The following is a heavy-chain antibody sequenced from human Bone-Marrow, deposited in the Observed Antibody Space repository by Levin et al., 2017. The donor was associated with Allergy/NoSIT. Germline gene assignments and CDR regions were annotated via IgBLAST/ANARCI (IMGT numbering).Heavy chain of an antibody. CDR2: IRSRNDGGTT. J-gene: IGHJ6*02. D-gene: IGHD2-15*01. CDR1: GFNFTNAW. CDR3: STGGGHCNGGSSYLRPFYYGVDV. Sequence: GESLKISCAASGFNFTNAWMSWVRQAPGKGLEWVGRIRSRNDGGTTDYAAPVKGRFIISKDVSKNTLYLQMNSLKTKDTAVYYCSTGGGHCNGGSSYLRPFYYGVDVWRQAPTVTVSS. V-gene: IGHV3-15*01.